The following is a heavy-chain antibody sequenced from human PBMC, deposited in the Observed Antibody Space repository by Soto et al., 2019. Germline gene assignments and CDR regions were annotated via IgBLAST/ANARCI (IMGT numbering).Heavy chain of an antibody. D-gene: IGHD4-4*01. CDR1: GFSLSTSGVG. Sequence: KESGPKLVNPSQTLTLTCAFSGFSLSTSGVGVGWVRQPPGKAPEWLALIYWDDDKRYRPSLKSRLSITKDTSKDQVVFTMTNMDPVDTATSYCVNQAWNNNNYYFDPWGRGNLVTVSS. CDR2: IYWDDDK. V-gene: IGHV2-5*02. CDR3: VNQAWNNNNYYFDP. J-gene: IGHJ2*01.